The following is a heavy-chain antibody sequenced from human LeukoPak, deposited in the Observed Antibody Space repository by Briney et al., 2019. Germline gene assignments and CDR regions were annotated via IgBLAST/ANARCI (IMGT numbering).Heavy chain of an antibody. CDR2: IYYTGST. J-gene: IGHJ3*01. CDR3: ARGLIVVANTGTFDF. V-gene: IGHV4-59*01. D-gene: IGHD3-22*01. CDR1: GGSISSNY. Sequence: PSETLSLTCTVSGGSISSNYWNWIRQPPGKGLELTGYIYYTGSTSYNPSLKNRVTISADTSKNQFSLRLTSVTAADTAVYYCARGLIVVANTGTFDFWGQGTMVTVSS.